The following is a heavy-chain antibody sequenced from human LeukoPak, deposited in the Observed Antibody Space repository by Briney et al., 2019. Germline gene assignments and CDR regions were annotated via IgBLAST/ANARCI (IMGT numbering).Heavy chain of an antibody. CDR2: IYSGSDYI. CDR3: ARDLPVSGAYHQFDS. CDR1: GFTFSSDR. V-gene: IGHV3-21*01. Sequence: PGGFLRLSCVASGFTFSSDRMNWVRQAPGKGLEWVSTIYSGSDYIYYADSVKGRFTISRDNAKNSLYLQMNSLRAEDTAIYYCARDLPVSGAYHQFDSWGQGTLVTVSS. D-gene: IGHD4/OR15-4a*01. J-gene: IGHJ4*02.